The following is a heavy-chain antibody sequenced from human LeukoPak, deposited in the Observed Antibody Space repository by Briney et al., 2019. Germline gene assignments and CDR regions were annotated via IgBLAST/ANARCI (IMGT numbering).Heavy chain of an antibody. D-gene: IGHD6-13*01. CDR2: ISAYNGNT. CDR3: ARAVAAVPINWFDP. Sequence: ASVKVSCKASGGTFSSYAISWVRQAPGQGLEWMGWISAYNGNTNYAQKLQGRVTMTTDTSTSTAYMELRSLRSDDTAVCYCARAVAAVPINWFDPWGQGTLVTVSS. V-gene: IGHV1-18*01. CDR1: GGTFSSYA. J-gene: IGHJ5*02.